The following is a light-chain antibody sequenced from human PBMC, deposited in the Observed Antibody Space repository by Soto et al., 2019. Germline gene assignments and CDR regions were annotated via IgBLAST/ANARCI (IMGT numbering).Light chain of an antibody. CDR1: QSVSSY. V-gene: IGKV3-11*01. Sequence: EIVLTQSPATLSLSPGERATLSCRASQSVSSYLAWYQQKPGQAPRLLIYDASNRATGIPARFSGSGSGTDFPLTISSLEPEYFAVYYCQQRSNWPPLTFGGGTKVEIK. CDR2: DAS. J-gene: IGKJ4*01. CDR3: QQRSNWPPLT.